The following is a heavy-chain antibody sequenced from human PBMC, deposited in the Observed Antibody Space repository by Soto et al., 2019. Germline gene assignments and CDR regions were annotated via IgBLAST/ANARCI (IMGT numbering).Heavy chain of an antibody. CDR1: GFTFSSYS. CDR3: ARDPIGIFGWFDP. D-gene: IGHD3-16*01. CDR2: ISSSSSYI. Sequence: EVQLVESGGGLVKPGGSLRLSCAASGFTFSSYSMNWVRQAPGKGLEWVSSISSSSSYIYYADSVKGRFTISRDNAKNSLYLQMNSLRAEDTAVYYCARDPIGIFGWFDPWGQGTLVTVSS. V-gene: IGHV3-21*01. J-gene: IGHJ5*02.